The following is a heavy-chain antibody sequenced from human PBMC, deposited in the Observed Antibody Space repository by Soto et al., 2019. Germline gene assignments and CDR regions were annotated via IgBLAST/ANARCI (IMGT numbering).Heavy chain of an antibody. D-gene: IGHD2-15*01. CDR3: ARDGYCSGGSCYVGSPYYYYYGMDV. Sequence: LRLSCAASGFTFSSYGMHWVRQAPGKGLEWVAVIWYDGSNKYYADSVKGRFTISRDNSKNTLYLQMNSLRAEDTAVYYCARDGYCSGGSCYVGSPYYYYYGMDVWGQGTTVTVSS. J-gene: IGHJ6*02. CDR2: IWYDGSNK. CDR1: GFTFSSYG. V-gene: IGHV3-33*01.